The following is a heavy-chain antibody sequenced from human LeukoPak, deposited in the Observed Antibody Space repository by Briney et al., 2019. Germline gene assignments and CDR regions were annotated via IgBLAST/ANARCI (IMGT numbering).Heavy chain of an antibody. V-gene: IGHV4-59*08. Sequence: SETLSLTCTVSRGSISGYYCNWIRQPPGKGLEWIGYIYSSGSTNYNPSLKSRVTISLDTSRNQFSLKLSSVTAADTAVYYCARRSAKYYYGSGSYFDYWGQGTLVTVSS. D-gene: IGHD3-10*01. CDR2: IYSSGST. CDR1: RGSISGYY. CDR3: ARRSAKYYYGSGSYFDY. J-gene: IGHJ4*02.